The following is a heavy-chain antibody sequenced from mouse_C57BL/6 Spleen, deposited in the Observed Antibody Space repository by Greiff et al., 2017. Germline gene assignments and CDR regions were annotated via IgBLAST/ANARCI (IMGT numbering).Heavy chain of an antibody. D-gene: IGHD1-1*01. J-gene: IGHJ4*01. V-gene: IGHV5-6*01. CDR3: SRLKQYYGSSGAMDY. CDR1: GFTFSSYG. CDR2: ISSGGSYT. Sequence: VQLKQSGGDLVKPGGSLKLSCAASGFTFSSYGMSWVRQTPDKRLEWVATISSGGSYTYYPDSVKGRFTISRDNAKNTLYLQMSSLKSEDTAMXYGSRLKQYYGSSGAMDYWGQGTSGTVSS.